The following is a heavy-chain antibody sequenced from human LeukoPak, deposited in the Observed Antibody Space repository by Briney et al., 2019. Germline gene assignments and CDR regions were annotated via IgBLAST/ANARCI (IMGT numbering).Heavy chain of an antibody. J-gene: IGHJ4*02. V-gene: IGHV3-30*03. CDR1: GFTFSTYG. D-gene: IGHD3-22*01. CDR2: ISYDGSNK. Sequence: PGGSLGLSCAAPGFTFSTYGRHGVRQAPGKGLEWGAVISYDGSNKDYADSVKGRFTISRDNSKNTLYVQMNSLRAEDTAVYYCARGHHYYDSSAYYYWGQGTLVTVSS. CDR3: ARGHHYYDSSAYYY.